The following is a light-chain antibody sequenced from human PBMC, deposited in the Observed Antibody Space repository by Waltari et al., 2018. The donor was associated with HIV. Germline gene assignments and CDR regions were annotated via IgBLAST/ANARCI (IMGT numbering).Light chain of an antibody. V-gene: IGLV1-51*01. CDR2: DNN. J-gene: IGLJ1*01. Sequence: QSVLTQPPSVSAAPGQRVTISSSGNSSNIPHNYVSSYHQLPGTAPDLLIYDNNKRPTGVPDRFSGSKSVTSTTQDITGLQNGDDADYYCGTLYSSLSPEVFGTGTKVTVL. CDR1: SSNIPHNY. CDR3: GTLYSSLSPEV.